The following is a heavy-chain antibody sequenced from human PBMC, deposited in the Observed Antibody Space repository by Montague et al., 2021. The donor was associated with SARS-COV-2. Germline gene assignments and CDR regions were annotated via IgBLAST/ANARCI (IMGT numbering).Heavy chain of an antibody. CDR1: GFTFSSYW. CDR3: ARVPRTTGTTRLGTYYYYYYGMDV. Sequence: SLRLSCAASGFTFSSYWMSWVRQAPGKGLEWVASIKQDGSEKYYVDSVKGRFTISRDNAKNSLYLQMNSLRAEDTAVYYCARVPRTTGTTRLGTYYYYYYGMDVWGQGTTVTVSS. V-gene: IGHV3-7*01. J-gene: IGHJ6*02. CDR2: IKQDGSEK. D-gene: IGHD1-1*01.